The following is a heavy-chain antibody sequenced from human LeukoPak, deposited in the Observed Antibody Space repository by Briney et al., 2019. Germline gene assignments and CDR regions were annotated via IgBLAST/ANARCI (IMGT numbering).Heavy chain of an antibody. Sequence: ASVEVSCKASGYTFTSYGISWVRQAPGQGLEWMGWISAYNGNTNYAQKLQGRVTMTTDTSTSTAYMELRSLRSDDTAVYYCARQYYDSSGYYSILRQKYYYYYMDVWGKGTTVTVSS. CDR3: ARQYYDSSGYYSILRQKYYYYYMDV. J-gene: IGHJ6*03. CDR1: GYTFTSYG. CDR2: ISAYNGNT. V-gene: IGHV1-18*01. D-gene: IGHD3-22*01.